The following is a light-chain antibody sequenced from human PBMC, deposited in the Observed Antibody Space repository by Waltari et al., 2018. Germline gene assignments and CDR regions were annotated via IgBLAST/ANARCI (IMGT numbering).Light chain of an antibody. CDR1: SSNIGANYD. V-gene: IGLV1-40*01. CDR2: GTA. J-gene: IGLJ3*02. CDR3: HSYDNSLSGSV. Sequence: QSVLTQPPSVSGAPGQRVTISCTGSSSNIGANYDVQWYQQLPGTAPKLLIYGTATRPSGVPDRFSGSKSGTSASLAITGLQAEDEADYYCHSYDNSLSGSVFGGGTTLTVL.